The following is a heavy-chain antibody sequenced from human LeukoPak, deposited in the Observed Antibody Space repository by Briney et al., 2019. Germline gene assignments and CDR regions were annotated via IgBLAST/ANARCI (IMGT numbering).Heavy chain of an antibody. D-gene: IGHD6-19*01. CDR2: ISPSGENK. Sequence: GGSLRLSCAGSGFIFGGYTMNWVRQAPGKGLEWLSYISPSGENKLYADSVRGRFSISRDNAKNSAYLQMDSLRAEDTAVYYCASRRSGWPNDAFDIWGQGTMVTVTS. J-gene: IGHJ3*02. CDR3: ASRRSGWPNDAFDI. CDR1: GFIFGGYT. V-gene: IGHV3-48*01.